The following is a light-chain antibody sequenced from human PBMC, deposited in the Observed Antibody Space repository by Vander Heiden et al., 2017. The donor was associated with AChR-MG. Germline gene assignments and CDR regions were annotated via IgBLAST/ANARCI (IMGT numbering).Light chain of an antibody. J-gene: IGKJ4*01. CDR2: DAP. V-gene: IGKV3-11*01. CDR3: QRRANWPPLT. CDR1: QSIASS. Sequence: DIVLTQSPATLSLSPGEGATLPCRASQSIASSLGWYQQKPGQAPRLLIYDAPIRATDIPARFSGSGCGTDVTFTISSLEPEDFAVYYCQRRANWPPLTFGGGTEVEIK.